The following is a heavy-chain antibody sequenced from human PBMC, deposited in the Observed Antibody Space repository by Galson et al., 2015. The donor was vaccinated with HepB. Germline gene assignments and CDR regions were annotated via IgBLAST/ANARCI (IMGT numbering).Heavy chain of an antibody. CDR3: ARFVYGGAGAHNWFDP. CDR2: ISYDGSNK. D-gene: IGHD4-23*01. V-gene: IGHV3-30-3*01. Sequence: SLRLSCAASGFTFSSYAMHWVRQAPGKGLEWVAVISYDGSNKYYADSVKGRFTISRDNSKNTLYLQMNSLRAEDTAVYYCARFVYGGAGAHNWFDPWGQGTLVTVSS. J-gene: IGHJ5*02. CDR1: GFTFSSYA.